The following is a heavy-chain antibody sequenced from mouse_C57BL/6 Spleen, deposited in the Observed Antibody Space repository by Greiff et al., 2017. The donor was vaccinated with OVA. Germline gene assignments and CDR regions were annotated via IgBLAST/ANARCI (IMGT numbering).Heavy chain of an antibody. CDR1: GFTFTDYN. CDR2: INPNNGGT. V-gene: IGHV1-18*01. D-gene: IGHD2-5*01. Sequence: VQLQQSGPELVKPGASVKIPCKASGFTFTDYNMDWVQQSHGKSLEWIGDINPNNGGTIYNQKFKGKATLTVDKSSSTAYMERRSLTSENTAVYYCARGGPYYSNIYYAMDYWGQGTSVTVSS. J-gene: IGHJ4*01. CDR3: ARGGPYYSNIYYAMDY.